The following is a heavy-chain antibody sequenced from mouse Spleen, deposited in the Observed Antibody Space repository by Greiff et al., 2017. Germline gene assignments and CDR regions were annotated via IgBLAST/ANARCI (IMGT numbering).Heavy chain of an antibody. CDR2: ISSGGDYI. V-gene: IGHV5-9-1*02. J-gene: IGHJ2*01. D-gene: IGHD2-1*01. CDR3: TRETGRDGNSYYFDY. CDR1: GFTFSSYA. Sequence: EVQLVESGEGLVKPGGSLKLSCAASGFTFSSYAMSWVRQTPEKRLEWVAYISSGGDYIYYADTVKGRFTISRDNARNTLYLQMSSLKSEDTAMYYCTRETGRDGNSYYFDYWGQGTTLTVSS.